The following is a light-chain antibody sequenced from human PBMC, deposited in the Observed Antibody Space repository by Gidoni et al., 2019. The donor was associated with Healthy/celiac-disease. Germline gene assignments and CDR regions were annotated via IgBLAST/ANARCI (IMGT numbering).Light chain of an antibody. V-gene: IGKV1-39*01. CDR3: QQSYSTPPMYT. CDR1: QSISSY. J-gene: IGKJ2*01. CDR2: AAS. Sequence: DIQMTQSPTSLSASIGDRVTITCRASQSISSYLNCYQQKPGKAPKLLIYAASSLKSGVPSRFSGTGSVTDFTLTISSLQPEDFATYYCQQSYSTPPMYTFGQGTKLEIK.